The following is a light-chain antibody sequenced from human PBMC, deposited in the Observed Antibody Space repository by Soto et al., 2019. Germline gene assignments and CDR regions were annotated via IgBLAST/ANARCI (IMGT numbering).Light chain of an antibody. CDR3: QQLNFYPLT. CDR2: AVS. Sequence: DIQLTQSPSFLSASVGDRVTITCRASQGISSYLAWYQQKPGKAPKLVIYAVSTLQSGVPSRFSGSGSGTEFTLTISSLQPEDFAVYYCQQLNFYPLTFGGGTKVEI. J-gene: IGKJ4*01. V-gene: IGKV1-9*01. CDR1: QGISSY.